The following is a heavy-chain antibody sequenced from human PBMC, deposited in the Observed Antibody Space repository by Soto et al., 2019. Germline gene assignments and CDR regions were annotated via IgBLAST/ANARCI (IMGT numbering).Heavy chain of an antibody. D-gene: IGHD3-16*01. CDR3: ARSSGRRHVFTFDYGLDV. CDR1: GFSVGDNY. V-gene: IGHV3-11*06. J-gene: IGHJ6*02. CDR2: SSSSGGYT. Sequence: QVQLVESGGGLVAPGGSLRLSCAASGFSVGDNYMTWIRQAPGKGLEWLSYSSSSGGYTNYADSVKGRFTISRDNAKNSLYLQMDSLRAEDTAVYFCARSSGRRHVFTFDYGLDVWGQGTTVTVSS.